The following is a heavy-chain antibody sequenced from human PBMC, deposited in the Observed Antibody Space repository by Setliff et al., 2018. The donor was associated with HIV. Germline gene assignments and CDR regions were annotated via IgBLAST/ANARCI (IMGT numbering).Heavy chain of an antibody. CDR3: ARGSKLVWGRWFDP. CDR2: VSYNGPT. D-gene: IGHD6-6*01. V-gene: IGHV4-39*02. Sequence: SETLSLTCIVSGVSISDTNYYWGWIRQPPGKGLEWIGSVSYNGPTYHNPSLKSRLASFIDTSKNHFSLYLNSVTAADTAVYYCARGSKLVWGRWFDPWGQGTLVTVSS. CDR1: GVSISDTNYY. J-gene: IGHJ5*02.